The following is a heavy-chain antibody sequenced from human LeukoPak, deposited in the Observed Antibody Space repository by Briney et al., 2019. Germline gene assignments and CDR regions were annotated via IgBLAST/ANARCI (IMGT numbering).Heavy chain of an antibody. CDR3: AKDPHLDYYDFWSGYYGYFDY. D-gene: IGHD3-3*01. J-gene: IGHJ4*02. CDR1: GGSLNGHY. V-gene: IGHV4-34*01. Sequence: PSETLSLTCAVYGGSLNGHYWSWIRQPPGKGLEWIGEGSESGGTKFNPSLKSRVTISADTSKNQFSLKLNSVTAADTAVYYCAKDPHLDYYDFWSGYYGYFDYWGQGTLVTVSS. CDR2: GSESGGT.